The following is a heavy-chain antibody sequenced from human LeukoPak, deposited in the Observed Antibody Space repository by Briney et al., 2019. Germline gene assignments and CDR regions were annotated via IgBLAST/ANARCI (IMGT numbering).Heavy chain of an antibody. V-gene: IGHV1-69*01. CDR2: IIPIFGTA. CDR1: GGTFSSYA. J-gene: IGHJ4*02. CDR3: ARDLVAAAGFDY. D-gene: IGHD6-13*01. Sequence: SVKVSCKASGGTFSSYAISWVRQDSGQGVKWMGGIIPIFGTANYAQKFQGRVTITADESTSTAYMELSSLRSEDTAVYYCARDLVAAAGFDYWGQGTLVTVSS.